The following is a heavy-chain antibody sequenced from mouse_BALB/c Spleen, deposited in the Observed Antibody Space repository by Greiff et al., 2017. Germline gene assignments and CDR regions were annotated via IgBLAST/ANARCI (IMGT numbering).Heavy chain of an antibody. J-gene: IGHJ2*01. CDR2: IDTSDSYT. D-gene: IGHD4-1*01. Sequence: QVQLQQSGTVLARPGASVKMSCKASGYTFTDYWMHWVKQRPGQGLEWIGAIDTSDSYTSYNQKFKGKATLTVDESSSTAYMQLSSLTSEDSAVYYCARSLTGFYYFDYWGQGTTLTVSS. CDR3: ARSLTGFYYFDY. V-gene: IGHV1-69*02. CDR1: GYTFTDYW.